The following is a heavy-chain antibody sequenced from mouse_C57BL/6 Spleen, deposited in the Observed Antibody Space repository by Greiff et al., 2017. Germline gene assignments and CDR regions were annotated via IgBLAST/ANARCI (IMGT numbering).Heavy chain of an antibody. CDR3: ARGTTVVAKEGYYFDY. CDR1: GYAFSSYW. D-gene: IGHD1-1*01. CDR2: IYPGDGDT. V-gene: IGHV1-80*01. Sequence: VQLQQSGAELVKPGASVKISCKASGYAFSSYWMNWVKQRPGKGLEWIGQIYPGDGDTNYNGKFKGKATLTADKSSSTAYMQLSSLTSEDSAVYFCARGTTVVAKEGYYFDYGGQGTTLTVSS. J-gene: IGHJ2*01.